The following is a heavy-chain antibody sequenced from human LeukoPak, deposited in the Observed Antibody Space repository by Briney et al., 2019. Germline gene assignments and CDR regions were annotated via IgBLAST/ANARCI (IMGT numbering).Heavy chain of an antibody. D-gene: IGHD5-18*01. CDR1: GYTLTELS. Sequence: ASVKVSCKVSGYTLTELSMHWVRQAPGKGLEWMGGFDPEDGETIYAQKFQGRVTMTEDTSTDTAYMELSSLRSEDTAVYYCSTLDTAMVSFDYWGQGTLVTVSS. J-gene: IGHJ4*02. CDR3: STLDTAMVSFDY. V-gene: IGHV1-24*01. CDR2: FDPEDGET.